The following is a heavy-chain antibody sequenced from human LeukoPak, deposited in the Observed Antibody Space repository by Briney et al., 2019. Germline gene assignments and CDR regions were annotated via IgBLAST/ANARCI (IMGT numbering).Heavy chain of an antibody. CDR3: ARVGGSLWVGSRAVAGTFFDY. CDR1: GYTFTNYG. J-gene: IGHJ4*02. Sequence: ASVKVSCKASGYTFTNYGISWVRQAPGQGLEWMGWIRAYTGNTNNAQKLQGRVTMTTDTSTSTAYMELRSLRSDDTAVYYCARVGGSLWVGSRAVAGTFFDYWGQGTLVTVSS. D-gene: IGHD6-19*01. V-gene: IGHV1-18*01. CDR2: IRAYTGNT.